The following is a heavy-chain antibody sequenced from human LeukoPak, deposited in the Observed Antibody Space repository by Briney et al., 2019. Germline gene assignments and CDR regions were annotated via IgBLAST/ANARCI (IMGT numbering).Heavy chain of an antibody. CDR1: GYTFTGYC. Sequence: ASVKVSCKASGYTFTGYCMHWVRQAPGQGLEWMGIINPTGGSTSYAQKFQGRVTMTRDKSTSTVYMELSSLRSEDTAVYYCAGLAAADNFDYWGQGTLVTVSS. J-gene: IGHJ4*02. D-gene: IGHD2-2*01. CDR2: INPTGGST. V-gene: IGHV1-46*01. CDR3: AGLAAADNFDY.